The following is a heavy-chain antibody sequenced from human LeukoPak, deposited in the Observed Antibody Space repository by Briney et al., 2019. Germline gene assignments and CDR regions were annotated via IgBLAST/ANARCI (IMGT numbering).Heavy chain of an antibody. J-gene: IGHJ4*02. CDR1: GGSISSYY. V-gene: IGHV4-59*12. D-gene: IGHD1-26*01. Sequence: SETLSLTFTVSGGSISSYYWSWIRQPPGKGLEWIGYIYHSGSTYYNPSLKSRVTISVDRSKNQFSLKLSSVTAADTAVYYCASGSYTEADYWGQGTLVTVSS. CDR2: IYHSGST. CDR3: ASGSYTEADY.